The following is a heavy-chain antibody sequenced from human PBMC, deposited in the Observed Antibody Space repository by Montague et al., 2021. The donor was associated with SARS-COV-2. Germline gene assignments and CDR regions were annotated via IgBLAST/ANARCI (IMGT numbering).Heavy chain of an antibody. CDR1: GDSISSGSYY. V-gene: IGHV4-61*02. D-gene: IGHD6-19*01. CDR3: ARDIAVAGLFDY. Sequence: TLSLTCSVSGDSISSGSYYWSWIRQPAGKGLEWIGRISISGSTNYNPSLKSRVTISVDTSKNQFSLKLSSVTAAGTAVYYCARDIAVAGLFDYWGQGTLVTVSS. CDR2: ISISGST. J-gene: IGHJ4*02.